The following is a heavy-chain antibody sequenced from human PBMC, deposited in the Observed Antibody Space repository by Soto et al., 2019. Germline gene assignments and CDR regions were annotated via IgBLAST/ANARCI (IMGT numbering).Heavy chain of an antibody. V-gene: IGHV4-38-2*01. Sequence: SETLSLTCAVSGYSISSGYYWGWIRQPPGKGLEWIGSIYHSGSTYYNPSLKSRVTISVDTSKNQFSLKLSSVTAADTAVYYCANTITMVRGKAFDIWGQGTMVTVSS. J-gene: IGHJ3*02. CDR2: IYHSGST. CDR3: ANTITMVRGKAFDI. D-gene: IGHD3-10*01. CDR1: GYSISSGYY.